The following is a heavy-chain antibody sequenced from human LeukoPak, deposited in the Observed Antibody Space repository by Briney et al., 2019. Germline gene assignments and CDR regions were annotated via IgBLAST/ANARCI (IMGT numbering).Heavy chain of an antibody. CDR2: INSDGSST. CDR3: AGALIGYYFDY. V-gene: IGHV3-74*01. J-gene: IGHJ4*02. Sequence: PGGSLRLSCAASGFTFSNYWMHWARQAPGKGLVWVSRINSDGSSTNYADSVKGRFTISRDNAKNTLYLQMNSLRAEDTAVYYCAGALIGYYFDYWGQGTLVTVSS. CDR1: GFTFSNYW. D-gene: IGHD2-8*01.